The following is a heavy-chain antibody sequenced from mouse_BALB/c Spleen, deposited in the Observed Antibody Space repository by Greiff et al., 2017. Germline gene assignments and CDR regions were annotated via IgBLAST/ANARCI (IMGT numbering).Heavy chain of an antibody. J-gene: IGHJ1*01. CDR3: ARRAFFTTVPAV. D-gene: IGHD1-1*01. CDR2: INPYNDGT. Sequence: VHVKQSGPELVKPGASVKMSCKASGYTFTSYVMHWVKQKPGQGLEWIGYINPYNDGTKYNEKFKGKATLTSDKSSSTAYMELSSLTSEDSAVYYCARRAFFTTVPAVWGAGTTVTVAS. V-gene: IGHV1-14*01. CDR1: GYTFTSYV.